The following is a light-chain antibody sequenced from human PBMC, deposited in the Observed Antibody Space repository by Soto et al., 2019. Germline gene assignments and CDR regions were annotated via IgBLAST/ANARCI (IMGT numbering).Light chain of an antibody. CDR3: GTWDSSLSAYV. CDR1: SSNIGNNY. V-gene: IGLV1-51*01. CDR2: DNN. Sequence: QSVLTQPPSVSAAPGQKVNISCSGSSSNIGNNYVSWYQQLPGTAPKLLIYDNNKRPSGIPDRFSGSKSGTSATLGITGLQTGDEADYYCGTWDSSLSAYVFGTGTKVTVL. J-gene: IGLJ1*01.